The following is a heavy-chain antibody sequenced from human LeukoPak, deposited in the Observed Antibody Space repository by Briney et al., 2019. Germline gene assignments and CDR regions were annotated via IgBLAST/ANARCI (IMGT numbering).Heavy chain of an antibody. J-gene: IGHJ4*02. CDR3: ARVGLGCSSTSCSNDY. V-gene: IGHV1-18*01. CDR1: GYTFTSYG. CDR2: FTPDNGNT. D-gene: IGHD2-2*01. Sequence: GASVKVSCKASGYTFTSYGISWVRQAPGQGLEWMGWFTPDNGNTNYAQKLQGRVTMTTDTSTSTAYMELRSLRSDDTAVYYCARVGLGCSSTSCSNDYWGQGTLVTVSS.